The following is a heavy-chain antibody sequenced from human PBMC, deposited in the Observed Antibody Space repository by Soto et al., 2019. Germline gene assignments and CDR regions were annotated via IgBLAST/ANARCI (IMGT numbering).Heavy chain of an antibody. J-gene: IGHJ4*02. Sequence: PGGSLRLSCAASGFTFSSCAMGWVRQAPGKGLEWVAVISYDGSNKYYADSVKGRFTISRDNSKNTLYLQMNSLRAEDTAVYYCAKRFIEYYGSGPHYYWGQGTLVTVSS. CDR1: GFTFSSCA. CDR3: AKRFIEYYGSGPHYY. CDR2: ISYDGSNK. V-gene: IGHV3-30*18. D-gene: IGHD3-10*01.